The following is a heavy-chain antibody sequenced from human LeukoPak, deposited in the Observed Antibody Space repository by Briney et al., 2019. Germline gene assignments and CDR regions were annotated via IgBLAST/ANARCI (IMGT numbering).Heavy chain of an antibody. D-gene: IGHD2-15*01. Sequence: GESLKISCKGSGYSFSSYWIAWVRQMPGKGLEWMGIIHPGNSESTYGPSFQGQVTLSADKSVSTAYLQLSGLKASDTAMYYCARRLSSIATSGAFDYWGQGTLVTVSS. J-gene: IGHJ4*02. CDR3: ARRLSSIATSGAFDY. CDR1: GYSFSSYW. CDR2: IHPGNSES. V-gene: IGHV5-51*01.